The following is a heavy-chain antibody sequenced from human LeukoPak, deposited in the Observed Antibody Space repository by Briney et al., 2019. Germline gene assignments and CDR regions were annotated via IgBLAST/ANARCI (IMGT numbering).Heavy chain of an antibody. CDR3: ATYYYDSSGYLINAFDI. Sequence: ASVKVSCKASGYTFTGYYMHWVRQAPGQGLEWMGRIIPILGIANYAQKFQGRVTITADKSTSTAYMELSSLRSEDTAVYYCATYYYDSSGYLINAFDIWGQGTMVTVSS. D-gene: IGHD3-22*01. J-gene: IGHJ3*02. CDR2: IIPILGIA. V-gene: IGHV1-69*02. CDR1: GYTFTGYY.